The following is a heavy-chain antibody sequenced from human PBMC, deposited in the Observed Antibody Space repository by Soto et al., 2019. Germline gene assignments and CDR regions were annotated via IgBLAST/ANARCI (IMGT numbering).Heavy chain of an antibody. CDR1: GFTVGNNY. D-gene: IGHD6-25*01. Sequence: PGGSLRLSCAASGFTVGNNYMSWVRQAPGKGLEWVSVIYSGGSTYYADSVKGRFTISRHNSKNTLYLQMNSLRAEDTAVYYCAREVGHGLFDPWGEGTLVTVSS. V-gene: IGHV3-53*04. J-gene: IGHJ5*02. CDR2: IYSGGST. CDR3: AREVGHGLFDP.